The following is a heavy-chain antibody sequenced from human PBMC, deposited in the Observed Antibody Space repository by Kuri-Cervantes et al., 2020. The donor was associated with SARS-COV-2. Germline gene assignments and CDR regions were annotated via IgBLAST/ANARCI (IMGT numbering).Heavy chain of an antibody. Sequence: SVKVSCKASGGTFSTHAINWVRQAPGQGLEWMGTVIPMFGTTHHAQRFQGRLTMTADTSTSIAYMTLSSLRSDDTAVYYCARDRGVEARWEGHYYHVMDVWGPGTTVTVSS. CDR2: VIPMFGTT. J-gene: IGHJ6*02. CDR3: ARDRGVEARWEGHYYHVMDV. V-gene: IGHV1-69*06. CDR1: GGTFSTHA. D-gene: IGHD1-26*01.